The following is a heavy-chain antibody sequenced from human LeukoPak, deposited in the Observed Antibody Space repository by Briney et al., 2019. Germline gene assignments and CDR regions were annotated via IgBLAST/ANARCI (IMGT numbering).Heavy chain of an antibody. CDR1: GGSISSYY. J-gene: IGHJ3*02. V-gene: IGHV4-59*01. CDR2: IYYSGST. Sequence: SETLSLTCTVSGGSISSYYWSWIRQPPGKGLEWIGYIYYSGSTNYNPSLKSRVTMSVDTSKNQFSLRLSSVTGWATGVYYCGRTIGLCNGGRCNGDAFDIWGQGTMVTVSS. D-gene: IGHD2-15*01. CDR3: GRTIGLCNGGRCNGDAFDI.